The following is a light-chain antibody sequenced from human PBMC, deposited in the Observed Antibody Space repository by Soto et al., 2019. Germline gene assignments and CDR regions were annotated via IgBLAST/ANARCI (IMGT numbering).Light chain of an antibody. J-gene: IGKJ4*01. CDR2: VGS. CDR3: QQTYTTPFT. CDR1: QSISSY. V-gene: IGKV1-39*01. Sequence: DIQMTQSPSSLSASVGDRVTITCRASQSISSYLSWYQQKPGKAPKRLIYVGSTLQSGVPSRFSGSGSGTDFTLTFSSLQPEDFATYFCQQTYTTPFTFGGGTKVDVK.